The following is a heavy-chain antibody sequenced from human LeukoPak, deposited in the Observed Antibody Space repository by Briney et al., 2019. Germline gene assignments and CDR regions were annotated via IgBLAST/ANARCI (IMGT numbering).Heavy chain of an antibody. D-gene: IGHD5-18*01. Sequence: PGGSLRLSCAASGFTFSSHAMTWARQAPGKGLEWVSTVSDSGVSTYYADSVKGRFTISRDNSRNTLYLQMNSLRAEDTAVYYCVKRGSNYGPFDYWGQGTLVTVSS. CDR3: VKRGSNYGPFDY. V-gene: IGHV3-23*01. CDR2: VSDSGVST. J-gene: IGHJ4*02. CDR1: GFTFSSHA.